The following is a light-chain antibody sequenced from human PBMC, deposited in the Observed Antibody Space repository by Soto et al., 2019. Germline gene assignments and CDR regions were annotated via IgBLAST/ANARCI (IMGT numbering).Light chain of an antibody. CDR2: DDN. V-gene: IGLV1-40*01. CDR3: SSFAGTNSFV. CDR1: TSNIGAGYD. Sequence: QSVLTQPPSVSGAPGQRVTISCTGSTSNIGAGYDLHWYQQLPGTAPKLLIYDDNNRPSGVPDRFSGSKSGTSASLAVSGLQAEDEADYYCSSFAGTNSFVFGTGTKVTVL. J-gene: IGLJ1*01.